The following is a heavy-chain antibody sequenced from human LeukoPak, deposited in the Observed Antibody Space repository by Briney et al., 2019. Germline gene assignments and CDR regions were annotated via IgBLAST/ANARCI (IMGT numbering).Heavy chain of an antibody. Sequence: PGGSLRLSCAASGFTFSSYGMSWVRQAPGKGLEWVSAISGSGGSTYYADSVKGRFTISRDNAKNSLYLQMNSLRAEDTAVYYCARVRDGYYWGGAFDFWGQGTMVTVSS. CDR3: ARVRDGYYWGGAFDF. CDR2: ISGSGGST. V-gene: IGHV3-23*01. CDR1: GFTFSSYG. D-gene: IGHD5-24*01. J-gene: IGHJ3*01.